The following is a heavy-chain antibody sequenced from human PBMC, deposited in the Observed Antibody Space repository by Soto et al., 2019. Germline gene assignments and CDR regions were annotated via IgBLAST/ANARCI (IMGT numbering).Heavy chain of an antibody. Sequence: PSQTLSLTCVISGDSVSSNRAAWTWIRQSPSGSLEWLGRTYYRSKWYSDYAVSVKSRININADTSKNQFSLQLNSVTSEDTAVYYCVRANKDIEYFHYSGPGTMVTVYS. D-gene: IGHD5-12*01. V-gene: IGHV6-1*01. CDR1: GDSVSSNRAA. CDR2: TYYRSKWYS. CDR3: VRANKDIEYFHY. J-gene: IGHJ4*02.